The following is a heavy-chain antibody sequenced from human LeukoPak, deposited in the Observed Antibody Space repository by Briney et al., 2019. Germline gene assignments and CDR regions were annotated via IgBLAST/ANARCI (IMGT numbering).Heavy chain of an antibody. J-gene: IGHJ4*02. CDR2: MNPNSGNT. D-gene: IGHD1-20*01. Sequence: ASVNVSCKASGYTFTSYDINWVRQATGQGLEWMGWMNPNSGNTGYAQKFQGRVTMTRNTSISTAYMELSSLRSEDTAVYYCARFAPKYNWNDVAGDYWGRGTLVTASS. CDR1: GYTFTSYD. V-gene: IGHV1-8*01. CDR3: ARFAPKYNWNDVAGDY.